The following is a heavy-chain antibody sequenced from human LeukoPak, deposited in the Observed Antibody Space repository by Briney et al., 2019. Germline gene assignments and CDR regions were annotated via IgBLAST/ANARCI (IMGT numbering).Heavy chain of an antibody. CDR2: IYPGDSDT. CDR1: GYSFSSYW. CDR3: ASRPGVAATGFDY. V-gene: IGHV5-51*01. D-gene: IGHD6-13*01. J-gene: IGHJ4*02. Sequence: GESLKISCMSSGYSFSSYWIGWVRQMPGKGLEWMGIIYPGDSDTRYSPSFQGQVTISADKSINTAYLQWSSLKASDTAMYYRASRPGVAATGFDYWGRGTLVTVSS.